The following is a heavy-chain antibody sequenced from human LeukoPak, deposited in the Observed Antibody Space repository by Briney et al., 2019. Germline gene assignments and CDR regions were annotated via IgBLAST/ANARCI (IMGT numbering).Heavy chain of an antibody. J-gene: IGHJ5*02. CDR3: AKLTRGYCSSTACPNWFDP. D-gene: IGHD2-2*01. CDR2: ISDSGGTT. V-gene: IGHV3-23*01. CDR1: GFTFSSYA. Sequence: GGSLGLSCAASGFTFSSYAMSWVRHAPGEGLEWVSAISDSGGTTYYADSVKGRFTISRDNSKNTLYLQMNSLRGEDTAVYYCAKLTRGYCSSTACPNWFDPWGQGTLVTVSS.